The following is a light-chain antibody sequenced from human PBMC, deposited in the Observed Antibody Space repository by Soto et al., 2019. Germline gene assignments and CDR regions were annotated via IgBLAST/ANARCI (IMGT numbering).Light chain of an antibody. CDR1: QTVSRF. CDR2: GVS. Sequence: ETVLTQSPATLSLSPGEGATLSCRASQTVSRFFAWYQQKPGQAPRLLIYGVSNRATGVPARFSGSGSGTDFTLSISRLEPEDSGVYYCQQRFTWPLTFGGGTKVEIK. CDR3: QQRFTWPLT. J-gene: IGKJ4*01. V-gene: IGKV3-11*01.